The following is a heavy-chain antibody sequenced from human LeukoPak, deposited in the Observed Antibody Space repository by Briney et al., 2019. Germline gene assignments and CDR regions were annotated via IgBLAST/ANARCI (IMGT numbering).Heavy chain of an antibody. CDR3: ARGTYYDFWSGQTRAPYYYYMDV. Sequence: SETLFLTCTVSGGSISSYYWSWIRQPAGKGLEWIGRIYTSGSTNYNPSLKSRVTMSVDTSKNQFSLRLSSVTAADTAVYYCARGTYYDFWSGQTRAPYYYYMDVWGKGTTVTVSS. J-gene: IGHJ6*03. D-gene: IGHD3-3*01. V-gene: IGHV4-4*07. CDR1: GGSISSYY. CDR2: IYTSGST.